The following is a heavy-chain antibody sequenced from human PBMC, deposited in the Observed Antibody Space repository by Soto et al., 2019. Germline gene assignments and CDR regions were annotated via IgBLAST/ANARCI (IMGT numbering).Heavy chain of an antibody. CDR3: ARDVRTGTQTSSGTDG. D-gene: IGHD1-7*01. CDR1: GGTFSSYA. CDR2: IIPIFGTA. V-gene: IGHV1-69*01. J-gene: IGHJ6*02. Sequence: QVQLVQSGAEVKKPGSSVKVSCKASGGTFSSYAISWVRQAPGQGLEWRGGIIPIFGTANYAQEFQGRFTITADESTSTAYMELSSLRSEDTAVYYCARDVRTGTQTSSGTDGCGQGTTVTVSS.